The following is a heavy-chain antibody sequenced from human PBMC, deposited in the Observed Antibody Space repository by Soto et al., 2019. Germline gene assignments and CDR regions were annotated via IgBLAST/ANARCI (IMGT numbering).Heavy chain of an antibody. Sequence: GGSLRLSCAASGFTFSSYAMSWVRQAPGKGLEWVSAISGSGGSTYYADSVKGRFTISRDNSKKTLFLQMNSLRTEDTAIYHCAKRDYYDSATFSPLFESWGQGVLVTVSS. CDR2: ISGSGGST. CDR1: GFTFSSYA. D-gene: IGHD3-22*01. J-gene: IGHJ4*02. CDR3: AKRDYYDSATFSPLFES. V-gene: IGHV3-23*01.